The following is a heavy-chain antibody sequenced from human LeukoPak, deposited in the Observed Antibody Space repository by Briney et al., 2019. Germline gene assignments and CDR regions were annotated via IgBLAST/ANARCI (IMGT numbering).Heavy chain of an antibody. CDR3: ARGYRFYFDY. J-gene: IGHJ4*02. V-gene: IGHV4-61*02. CDR1: GGSISSGSYY. CDR2: IYVRGST. Sequence: PSQTLSLTCTVSGGSISSGSYYWSWIRQPAGKGLEWIGRIYVRGSTSYNPALKSRVTISADTSKNQFSLKVSPVTAADTAVYYCARGYRFYFDYWGQGTLVTVSS. D-gene: IGHD1-1*01.